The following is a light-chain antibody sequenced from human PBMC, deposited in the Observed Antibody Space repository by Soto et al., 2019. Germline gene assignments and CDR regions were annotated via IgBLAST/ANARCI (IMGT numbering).Light chain of an antibody. Sequence: AIQMTQSPSSLSASVGDRVTITCRASQGIRNDLGWYQQKPGKAPKLLIYAASTLQSGVPSRFSGSGSGTVFTLTINSLQAEDFATYYCQQSNSFPRLTFGGGTKVDIK. CDR1: QGIRND. CDR2: AAS. CDR3: QQSNSFPRLT. V-gene: IGKV1-6*01. J-gene: IGKJ4*01.